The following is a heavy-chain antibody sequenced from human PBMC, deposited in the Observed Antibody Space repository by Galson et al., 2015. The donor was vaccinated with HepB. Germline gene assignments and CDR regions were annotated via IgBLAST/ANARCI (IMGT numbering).Heavy chain of an antibody. CDR1: GVAFNNYA. V-gene: IGHV1-69*13. CDR2: ISPIFGTA. CDR3: ESPSRGSYPFDY. D-gene: IGHD1-26*01. Sequence: SVRHCCKVSGVAFNNYANSCVRQAPGQGLEWKGGISPIFGTADYAQMFQGGVTITADETTSTVYMELSSLRSEDTAVYYCESPSRGSYPFDYWGQGTLVTVSS. J-gene: IGHJ4*02.